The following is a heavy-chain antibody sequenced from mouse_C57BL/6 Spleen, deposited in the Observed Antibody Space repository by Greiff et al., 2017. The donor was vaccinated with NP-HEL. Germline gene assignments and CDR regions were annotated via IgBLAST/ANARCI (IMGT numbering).Heavy chain of an antibody. CDR1: GYTFTDYY. CDR3: ARSKALRAAYYYAMDY. D-gene: IGHD1-1*01. CDR2: INPNNGGT. V-gene: IGHV1-26*01. J-gene: IGHJ4*01. Sequence: EVQLQQSGPELVKPGASVKISCKASGYTFTDYYMNWVKQSHGKSLEWIGDINPNNGGTSYNQKFKGKATLTVDKSSSTAYMELRSLTSEDSAVYYCARSKALRAAYYYAMDYWGQGTSVTVSS.